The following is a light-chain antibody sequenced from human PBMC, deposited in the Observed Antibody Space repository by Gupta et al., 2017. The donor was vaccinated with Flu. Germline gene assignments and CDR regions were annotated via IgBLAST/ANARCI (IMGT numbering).Light chain of an antibody. CDR1: QSLTIN. CDR2: GAS. J-gene: IGKJ1*01. V-gene: IGKV3-15*01. Sequence: GERAALSCRASQSLTINMAWFQQKPGQPPRRLMSGASNRATGVPARFRGSGYGTDFTLTITSLQSEDFAVYYCQQYDRWPWTLGQGTKVEIK. CDR3: QQYDRWPWT.